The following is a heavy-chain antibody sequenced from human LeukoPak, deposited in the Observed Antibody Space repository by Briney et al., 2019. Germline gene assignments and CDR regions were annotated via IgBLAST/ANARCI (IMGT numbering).Heavy chain of an antibody. D-gene: IGHD3-10*01. Sequence: GGSLRLSCAASGFTFSSYWMHWVRQAPGKGLVWVSRINSDGSSTNYADSVKGRFTISRDNAKNTLHLQMNSLRAEDTAVYYCARGARGSGTASDYWGQGTLVTVSS. CDR3: ARGARGSGTASDY. V-gene: IGHV3-74*01. CDR2: INSDGSST. J-gene: IGHJ4*02. CDR1: GFTFSSYW.